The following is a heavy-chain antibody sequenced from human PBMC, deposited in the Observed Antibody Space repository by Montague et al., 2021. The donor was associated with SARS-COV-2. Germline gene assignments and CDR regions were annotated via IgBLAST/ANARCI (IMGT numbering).Heavy chain of an antibody. CDR2: IYYSGST. J-gene: IGHJ2*01. CDR3: AGDRGRFWHFDL. CDR1: GGSISSYY. Sequence: SETLSLTCTVSGGSISSYYWNWIRQSPGKGLEWIGYIYYSGSTKYNPSLTSRVTISVDTSKSQMSLRLNSVTAADAAVYYCAGDRGRFWHFDLWGRGTLVTVSS. D-gene: IGHD5-12*01. V-gene: IGHV4-59*01.